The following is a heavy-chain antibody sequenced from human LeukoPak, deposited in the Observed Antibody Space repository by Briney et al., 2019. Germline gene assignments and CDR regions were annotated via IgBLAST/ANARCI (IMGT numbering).Heavy chain of an antibody. Sequence: ASVKVSCKASGYSFTSYYMHWVRQAPGQGLEWMGEINPSGGRTNYAQKSQGRVDMTRETSTSTVYMELSSLRSEDTAVYYCARANYSGSGSHYNPSFFDYWGQGTLVTVSS. V-gene: IGHV1-46*01. CDR2: INPSGGRT. CDR1: GYSFTSYY. J-gene: IGHJ4*02. D-gene: IGHD3-10*01. CDR3: ARANYSGSGSHYNPSFFDY.